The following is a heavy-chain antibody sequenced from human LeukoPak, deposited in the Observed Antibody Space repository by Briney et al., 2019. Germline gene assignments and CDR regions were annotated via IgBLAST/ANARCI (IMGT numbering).Heavy chain of an antibody. CDR2: ISWNSGRI. J-gene: IGHJ4*02. D-gene: IGHD6-19*01. CDR1: GFTFDDYA. V-gene: IGHV3-9*01. CDR3: AKGSDSSAWYPFDY. Sequence: GRSLRLSCAASGFTFDDYAMHWVRQAPGKGLEWVSGISWNSGRINYADSVKGRFTISRDNAKNSLYLQMNSLRTEDTALYYCAKGSDSSAWYPFDYWGQGTLVTVSS.